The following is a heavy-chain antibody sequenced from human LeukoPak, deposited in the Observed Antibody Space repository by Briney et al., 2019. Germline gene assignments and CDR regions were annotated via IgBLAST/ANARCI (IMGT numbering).Heavy chain of an antibody. CDR2: IHTSVST. V-gene: IGHV4-4*07. CDR3: ARDDNSEYSDDAFDI. CDR1: GASIRSYS. Sequence: PSETLSLTCSVSGASIRSYSWSWLRQPAGKGLEWIGRIHTSVSTEYNPSLKSRVTMSVDTSKNQFTLKLNSVTAADTAVYFCARDDNSEYSDDAFDIWGQGTLVTVSS. J-gene: IGHJ3*02. D-gene: IGHD1-26*01.